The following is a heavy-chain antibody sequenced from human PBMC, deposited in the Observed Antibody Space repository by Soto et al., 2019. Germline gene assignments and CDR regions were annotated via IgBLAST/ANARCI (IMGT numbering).Heavy chain of an antibody. V-gene: IGHV1-69*13. CDR2: IIPIFGTA. CDR1: GGTFSSYA. CDR3: ARRESSGYYRYYYYGMDV. Sequence: GALVKVSCKASGGTFSSYAISWVRQAPGQGLEWMGGIIPIFGTANYAQKFQGRVTITADESTSTAYMELSSLRSEDTAVYYCARRESSGYYRYYYYGMDVWGQGTTVTVSS. D-gene: IGHD3-22*01. J-gene: IGHJ6*02.